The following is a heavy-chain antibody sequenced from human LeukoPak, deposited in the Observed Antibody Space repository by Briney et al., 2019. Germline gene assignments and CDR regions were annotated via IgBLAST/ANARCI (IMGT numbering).Heavy chain of an antibody. CDR3: AKESITMVRGVNGMDV. D-gene: IGHD3-10*01. CDR1: GFTFSSYA. V-gene: IGHV3-23*01. J-gene: IGHJ6*02. CDR2: ISGSGGST. Sequence: GGSLRLPCAASGFTFSSYAMSWVRQAPGKGLEWVSAISGSGGSTYYADSVKGRFTISRDNSKNTLYLQMNSLRAEDTAVYYCAKESITMVRGVNGMDVWGQGTTVTVSS.